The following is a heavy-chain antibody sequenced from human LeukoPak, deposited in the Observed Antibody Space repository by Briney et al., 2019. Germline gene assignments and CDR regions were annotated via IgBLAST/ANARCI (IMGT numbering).Heavy chain of an antibody. V-gene: IGHV4-30-2*01. D-gene: IGHD6-19*01. CDR3: ARSQWPAYYYYYMDV. Sequence: SETLSLTCTVSGGSISSSSYYWSWIRQPPGKGLEWIGYIYHSGSTYYNPSLKSRVTISVDRSKNQFSLKLSSVTAADTAVYYCARSQWPAYYYYYMDVWGKGTTVTVSS. CDR2: IYHSGST. CDR1: GGSISSSSYY. J-gene: IGHJ6*03.